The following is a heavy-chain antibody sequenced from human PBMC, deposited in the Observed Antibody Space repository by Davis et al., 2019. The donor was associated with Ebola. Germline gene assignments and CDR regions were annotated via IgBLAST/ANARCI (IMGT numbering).Heavy chain of an antibody. J-gene: IGHJ5*02. D-gene: IGHD4-17*01. V-gene: IGHV1-18*01. CDR1: GYTFTNCG. Sequence: ASVKVSCKASGYTFTNCGISWVRQAPGQGLEWLGWISADSGNTKYSQKFQGRVPMTTDTSTSTAYMELASLTSDDTAVYYCARDTRTVTTWSWFDPWGQGTLVTVSS. CDR2: ISADSGNT. CDR3: ARDTRTVTTWSWFDP.